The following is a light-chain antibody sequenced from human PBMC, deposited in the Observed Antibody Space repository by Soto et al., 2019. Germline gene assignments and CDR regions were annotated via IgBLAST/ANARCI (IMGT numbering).Light chain of an antibody. J-gene: IGKJ2*01. CDR3: QQYATSPFT. CDR1: QSVSSY. V-gene: IGKV3-11*01. CDR2: DAS. Sequence: EIVLTQSPATLSLSPGERATLSCRASQSVSSYLAWYQQKPGQAPRLLIYDASNRATGIPARFSGSGSGTDFTLTISSLEPEDFAVYFCQQYATSPFTVGQGTKLQI.